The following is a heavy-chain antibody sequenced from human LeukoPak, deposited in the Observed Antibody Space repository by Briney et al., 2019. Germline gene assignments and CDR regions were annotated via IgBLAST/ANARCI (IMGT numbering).Heavy chain of an antibody. Sequence: SETLSLTCTVSGGSISSYYWSWIRQSPGKGLEWIGYIFYSGTTNYSPSLNSRVTISLDTPMNQFSLRLTSVTAADTAIYYCARGTWYGSGSYPQYYFDSWGQGILATVSS. V-gene: IGHV4-59*01. CDR3: ARGTWYGSGSYPQYYFDS. J-gene: IGHJ4*02. D-gene: IGHD3-10*01. CDR2: IFYSGTT. CDR1: GGSISSYY.